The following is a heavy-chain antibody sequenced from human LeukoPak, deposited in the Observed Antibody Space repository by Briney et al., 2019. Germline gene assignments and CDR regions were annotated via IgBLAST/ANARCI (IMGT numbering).Heavy chain of an antibody. V-gene: IGHV3-9*03. CDR3: AKGSVMQLWSRGGFDY. D-gene: IGHD5-18*01. Sequence: GRSLRLSCAASGFTFDDYAMHWVRQAPGKGLEWVSGISWNSGSIGYADSVKGRFTISRDNAKNSLYLQMNSLRAEDMALYYCAKGSVMQLWSRGGFDYWGQGTLVTVSS. J-gene: IGHJ4*02. CDR1: GFTFDDYA. CDR2: ISWNSGSI.